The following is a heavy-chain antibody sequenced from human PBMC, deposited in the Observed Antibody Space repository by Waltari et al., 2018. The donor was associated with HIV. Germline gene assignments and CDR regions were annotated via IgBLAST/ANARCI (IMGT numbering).Heavy chain of an antibody. CDR1: GFTFSSYS. D-gene: IGHD5-12*01. CDR2: IGRRGGDI. V-gene: IGHV3-21*02. Sequence: EVQLVESGGGLVKPGGSLRLSCAASGFTFSSYSLNWVRQAPGNGLEWVSSIGRRGGDIYYADSVKGRFTISRDNAKNSLFLQMNSLRAEDTAVYYCVRHTNSGYDYWGRGSLVTVSS. CDR3: VRHTNSGYDY. J-gene: IGHJ4*02.